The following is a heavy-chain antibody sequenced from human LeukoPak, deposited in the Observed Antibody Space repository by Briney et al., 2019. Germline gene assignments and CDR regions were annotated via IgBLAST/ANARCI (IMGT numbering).Heavy chain of an antibody. D-gene: IGHD2-2*01. CDR1: GGTFSSYA. V-gene: IGHV1-69*05. CDR3: ARSGVVVPAAIFSAFDI. CDR2: IIPIFGTA. Sequence: SVKVSCKASGGTFSSYAISWVRQAPGQGLEWMGGIIPIFGTANYAQKFQGRVTITTDESTSTAYMELSSLRSEDTAVYYCARSGVVVPAAIFSAFDIWGQGTMVTVSS. J-gene: IGHJ3*02.